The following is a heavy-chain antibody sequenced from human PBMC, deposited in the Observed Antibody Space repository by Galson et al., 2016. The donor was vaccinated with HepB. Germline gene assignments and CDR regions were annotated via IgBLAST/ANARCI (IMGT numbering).Heavy chain of an antibody. CDR2: ITHSGST. V-gene: IGHV4-39*07. Sequence: SETLSLTCTVSGDSISSHGAYWGWIRQPPGKGLTWIASITHSGSTYSNPSFKSRVTISVDTSKNQFSLRLVFVTAADTAFYYCARDLDDHIWTAHYTGSGGLDPWGQGILVTVSS. D-gene: IGHD3/OR15-3a*01. CDR1: GDSISSHGAY. J-gene: IGHJ5*02. CDR3: ARDLDDHIWTAHYTGSGGLDP.